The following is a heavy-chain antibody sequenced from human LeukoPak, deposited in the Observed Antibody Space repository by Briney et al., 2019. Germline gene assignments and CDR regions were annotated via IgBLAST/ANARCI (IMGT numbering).Heavy chain of an antibody. CDR3: AKGKLRGAYFDY. CDR1: GFTFSSYA. CDR2: ISGSGGST. D-gene: IGHD1-7*01. V-gene: IGHV3-23*01. J-gene: IGHJ4*02. Sequence: RASLRLSCAASGFTFSSYAMSWVRQAPGKGLEWVSAISGSGGSTYYADSVKGRFTISRDNSKNTLYLQMNSLRAKDTAVYYCAKGKLRGAYFDYWGQGTLVTVSS.